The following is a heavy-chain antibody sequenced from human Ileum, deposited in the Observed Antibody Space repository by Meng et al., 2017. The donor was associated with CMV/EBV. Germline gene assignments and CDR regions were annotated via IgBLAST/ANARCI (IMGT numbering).Heavy chain of an antibody. Sequence: LSCAASGFNVSSNYMSWVRQAPGKGLEWVSVIYSGGSTYYADSVKGRFTISRDNSKNTLYLQMNSLRAEDTAVYYCARGAFITYFDYWGQGTLVTVSS. J-gene: IGHJ4*02. CDR3: ARGAFITYFDY. V-gene: IGHV3-53*01. CDR1: GFNVSSNY. CDR2: IYSGGST. D-gene: IGHD3-22*01.